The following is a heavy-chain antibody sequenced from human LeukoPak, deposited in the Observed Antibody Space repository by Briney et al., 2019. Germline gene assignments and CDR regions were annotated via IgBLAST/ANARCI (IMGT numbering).Heavy chain of an antibody. Sequence: SETLSLTCTVSGGSISDYYWTWIRQSPGKGLEWIGNIYYSGSTNYNPSLKSRVTISVDTSKNQFSLNLRSVTAADTAVYYCATWYENFDYWGQGTLVTVSS. J-gene: IGHJ4*02. CDR3: ATWYENFDY. D-gene: IGHD6-13*01. CDR2: IYYSGST. V-gene: IGHV4-59*01. CDR1: GGSISDYY.